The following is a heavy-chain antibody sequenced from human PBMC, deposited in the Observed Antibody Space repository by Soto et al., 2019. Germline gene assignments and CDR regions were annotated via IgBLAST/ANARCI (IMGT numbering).Heavy chain of an antibody. CDR2: ISYDGSDK. Sequence: PGGSLRLSCAASGFTFSDYNLHWVRQPPGKGLEWVALISYDGSDKYYADSVKGRFTISRDNSKDTLFLQLNSLSAEDTALYYCARDGTPMVTLYTFDHWGQGSLVTVSS. V-gene: IGHV3-30-3*01. D-gene: IGHD1-26*01. CDR3: ARDGTPMVTLYTFDH. J-gene: IGHJ4*02. CDR1: GFTFSDYN.